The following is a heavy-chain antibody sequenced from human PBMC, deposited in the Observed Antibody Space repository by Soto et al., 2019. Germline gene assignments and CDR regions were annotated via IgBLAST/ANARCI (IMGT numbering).Heavy chain of an antibody. J-gene: IGHJ4*02. Sequence: PGGSLRLSCAASGFTFSSYAMSWVRQAPGKGLEWVSAISGSGGSTYYADSVKGRFTISRDNSKNTLYLQMNSLRAEDTAVYYCAKDRGLGERPGQLIHKTNDYWGQGTLVTVSS. CDR3: AKDRGLGERPGQLIHKTNDY. V-gene: IGHV3-23*01. CDR1: GFTFSSYA. D-gene: IGHD6-13*01. CDR2: ISGSGGST.